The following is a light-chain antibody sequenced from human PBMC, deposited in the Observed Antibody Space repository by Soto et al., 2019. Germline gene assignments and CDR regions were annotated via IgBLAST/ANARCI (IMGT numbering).Light chain of an antibody. CDR1: HSVSGNF. J-gene: IGKJ2*01. CDR2: GAS. Sequence: EIMLTQSPGTLSLCPGERATLSCRASHSVSGNFLAWYQQRPGQAPRLLIYGASSRAADIPDRFSGSGSGTDFTLTISRLEPEDFAVYFCQQYGNSPGTFGQGTKLEIK. CDR3: QQYGNSPGT. V-gene: IGKV3-20*01.